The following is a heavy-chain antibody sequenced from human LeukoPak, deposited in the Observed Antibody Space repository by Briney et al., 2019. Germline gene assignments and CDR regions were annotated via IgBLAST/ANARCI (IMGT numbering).Heavy chain of an antibody. V-gene: IGHV5-51*01. CDR2: IYPSDSDT. CDR3: ARPGERSSIAATEAPGQADY. Sequence: PGESLKISCKGSGYSFTSYLIVWVRQMSGKGLEWMGIIYPSDSDTRYSPSFQGQVTISADKSISTAYLQWSSLKASGTAMYYCARPGERSSIAATEAPGQADYWGQGTLVTVSS. CDR1: GYSFTSYL. J-gene: IGHJ4*02. D-gene: IGHD6-13*01.